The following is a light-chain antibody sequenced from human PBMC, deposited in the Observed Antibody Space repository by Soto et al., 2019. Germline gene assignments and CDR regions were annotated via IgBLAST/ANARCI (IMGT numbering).Light chain of an antibody. CDR1: QSIYNSY. J-gene: IGKJ4*01. V-gene: IGKV3-20*01. CDR2: AAS. CDR3: KQYAISPPT. Sequence: ETVLTQSPGTLSLSPGERATLSCRASQSIYNSYLAWYQQKPGQAPRLLIYAASSRAPGIPDRFSGSGSGTDFTLTISRLEPEDFAVYYCKQYAISPPTFGGGTKVEIK.